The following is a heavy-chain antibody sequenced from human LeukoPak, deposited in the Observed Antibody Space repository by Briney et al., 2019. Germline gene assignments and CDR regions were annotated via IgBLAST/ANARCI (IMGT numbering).Heavy chain of an antibody. J-gene: IGHJ5*02. CDR3: ARVPFVVVGVTGNWFDP. CDR2: INTNTGNP. Sequence: GASVKVSCKTSGYTFTGYYMHWVRQAPGQGLEWMGWINTNTGNPTYAQGFTGRFVFSLDTFVSTAYLQISSLKADDTAVYYCARVPFVVVGVTGNWFDPWGQGTLVTVSS. V-gene: IGHV7-4-1*02. CDR1: GYTFTGYY. D-gene: IGHD2-2*01.